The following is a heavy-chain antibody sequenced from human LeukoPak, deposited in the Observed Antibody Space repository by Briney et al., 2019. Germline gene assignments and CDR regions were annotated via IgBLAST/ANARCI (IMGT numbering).Heavy chain of an antibody. D-gene: IGHD3/OR15-3a*01. CDR1: GGSISSYY. CDR2: IYYSGST. Sequence: PSETLSLTCTVSGGSISSYYWSWIRQPPGKGLEWIGYIYYSGSTNYNPSLKSRVTISVDTSKNQFSLKLSSVTAADTAVYYCARILDDVDAFDIWGQGTMVTVSS. V-gene: IGHV4-59*01. J-gene: IGHJ3*02. CDR3: ARILDDVDAFDI.